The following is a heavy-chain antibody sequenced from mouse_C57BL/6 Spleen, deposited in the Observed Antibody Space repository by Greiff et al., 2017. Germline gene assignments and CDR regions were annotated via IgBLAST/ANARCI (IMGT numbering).Heavy chain of an antibody. CDR2: IDPSDSYT. CDR1: GYTFTSYW. CDR3: ARPNYYGSTYAMDY. Sequence: VQLQQPGAELVMPGASVKLSCKASGYTFTSYWMHWVKQRPGQGLEWIGEIDPSDSYTNYNQKFKGKSTLTVDKSSRTAYMQLSSLTSEDSAVYYCARPNYYGSTYAMDYWGQGTSVTVSS. D-gene: IGHD1-1*01. V-gene: IGHV1-69*01. J-gene: IGHJ4*01.